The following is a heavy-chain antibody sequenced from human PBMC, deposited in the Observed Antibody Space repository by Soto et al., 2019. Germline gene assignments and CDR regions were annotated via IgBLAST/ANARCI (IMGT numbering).Heavy chain of an antibody. CDR3: ALSFSQTNIDV. CDR2: INPDSGRT. Sequence: QVPLVQSGPEVGKPGASVKVSCKASGYTFTGYYLHWVRQAPGQGLEWMGYINPDSGRTRYAQKSQGTVTMTRDTSIPTAYLELSSLKYDDSAIFYCALSFSQTNIDVWGQGTTVIFSS. J-gene: IGHJ6*01. V-gene: IGHV1-2*02. CDR1: GYTFTGYY.